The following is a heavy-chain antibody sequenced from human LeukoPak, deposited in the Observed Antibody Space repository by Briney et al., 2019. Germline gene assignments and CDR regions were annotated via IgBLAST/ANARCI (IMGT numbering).Heavy chain of an antibody. D-gene: IGHD3-22*01. V-gene: IGHV4-39*01. CDR2: ISYSWST. Sequence: SETLSLTCTVSGGSISSSSYYWGRIRQPPGKGLEWIGSISYSWSTYYNPSLKSRVTVSVDTSKNQFSLKLSSVTAADTAVYYCARHGGRFYYDSSGQIFDYWGQGTLVTVSS. CDR1: GGSISSSSYY. CDR3: ARHGGRFYYDSSGQIFDY. J-gene: IGHJ4*02.